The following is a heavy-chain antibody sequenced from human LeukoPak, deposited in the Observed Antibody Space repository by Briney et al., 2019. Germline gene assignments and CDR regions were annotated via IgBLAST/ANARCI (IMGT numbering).Heavy chain of an antibody. J-gene: IGHJ4*02. CDR3: AREPTTVVTRSPDY. CDR2: IYYSGST. V-gene: IGHV4-61*01. D-gene: IGHD4-23*01. Sequence: SETLSLTCTVSGGSVSSGSYYWSWIRQPPGKGLEWIGYIYYSGSTNHNPSLKSRVTISVDTSKNQFSLKLSSVTAADTAVYYCAREPTTVVTRSPDYWGQGTLVTVSS. CDR1: GGSVSSGSYY.